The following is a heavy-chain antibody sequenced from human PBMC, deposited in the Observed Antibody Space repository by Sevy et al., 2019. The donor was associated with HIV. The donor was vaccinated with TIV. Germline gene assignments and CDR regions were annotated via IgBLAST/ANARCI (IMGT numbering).Heavy chain of an antibody. V-gene: IGHV3-15*01. Sequence: GGSLRLSCAASGFTFSNAWMSWVRQAPGKGLEWVGRIKSKSDGGTRDFAAPAKGRCIISRDDSNSMLYLQMSSLKTEDTALYYCSAGVGMSDFDYWGRGTQVTVSS. CDR1: GFTFSNAW. D-gene: IGHD1-26*01. CDR2: IKSKSDGGTR. J-gene: IGHJ4*02. CDR3: SAGVGMSDFDY.